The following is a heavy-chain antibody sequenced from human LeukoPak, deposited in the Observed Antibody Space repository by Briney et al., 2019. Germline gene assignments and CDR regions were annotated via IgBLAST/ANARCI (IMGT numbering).Heavy chain of an antibody. Sequence: PSGTLSLTCAVSGGSISGYHWSWIRQPPGKGLEWLGYIYYSGSSNYNPSLKSRVTMSADTSKNQFSLKLSSVTAADTAVYYCARVPRSYYYYYYMDVWGKGTTVTVSS. CDR2: IYYSGSS. V-gene: IGHV4-59*01. J-gene: IGHJ6*03. CDR3: ARVPRSYYYYYYMDV. CDR1: GGSISGYH.